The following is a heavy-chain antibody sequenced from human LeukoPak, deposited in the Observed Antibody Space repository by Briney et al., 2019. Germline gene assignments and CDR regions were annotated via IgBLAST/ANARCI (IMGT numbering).Heavy chain of an antibody. J-gene: IGHJ4*02. CDR2: ISRSGTII. CDR1: GFTFSGYE. D-gene: IGHD6-13*01. Sequence: GGSLRLSCAASGFTFSGYEMNWVRQAPGKGLEWVSYISRSGTIISYADSVKGRFTISRDNAKNSLYLQMNSLRAEDTAVYYCARDRAAADLDYWGQGTLVTVSS. CDR3: ARDRAAADLDY. V-gene: IGHV3-48*03.